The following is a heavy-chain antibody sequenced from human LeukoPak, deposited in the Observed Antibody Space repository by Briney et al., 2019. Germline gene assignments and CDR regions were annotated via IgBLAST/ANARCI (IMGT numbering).Heavy chain of an antibody. CDR1: GDSISSSNYY. V-gene: IGHV4-39*01. J-gene: IGHJ2*01. CDR2: IYRSGNT. D-gene: IGHD3-22*01. Sequence: PSETLSLTCIVSGDSISSSNYYWGWIRQPPGKGLEWIGSIYRSGNTYYNPSLKSRVTTSVDTSKNQFSLKVSSVAAADTAVYYCARYESSAYGIDVWGRGTLVTVSS. CDR3: ARYESSAYGIDV.